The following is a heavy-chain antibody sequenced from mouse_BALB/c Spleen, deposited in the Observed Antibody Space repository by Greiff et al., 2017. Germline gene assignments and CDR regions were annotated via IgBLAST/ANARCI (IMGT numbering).Heavy chain of an antibody. CDR1: GYTFTNYW. D-gene: IGHD1-1*01. V-gene: IGHV1-63*01. Sequence: QVQLQQSGAELVRPGTSVKISCKASGYTFTNYWLGWVTQRPGHGLEWIGDIYPGGGYTNYNEKFKGKATLTADKSSSTAYMQLSSLTSEDSAVYFCARNDYGSSPWFADWGQGTLVTVSA. CDR2: IYPGGGYT. CDR3: ARNDYGSSPWFAD. J-gene: IGHJ3*01.